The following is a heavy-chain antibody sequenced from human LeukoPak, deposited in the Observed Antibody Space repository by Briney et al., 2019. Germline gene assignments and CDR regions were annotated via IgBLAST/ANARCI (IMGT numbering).Heavy chain of an antibody. CDR2: INHSGST. J-gene: IGHJ4*02. D-gene: IGHD1-20*01. Sequence: PSETLSLTCAVYGGSFSGYYWSWIRQPPGKGLEWIGEINHSGSTNYNPSLKSRVTISVDTSKNQFSLKLSSVTAADTAVYYCARGDGITGAQGRLDYWGQVTLVTVSS. CDR3: ARGDGITGAQGRLDY. CDR1: GGSFSGYY. V-gene: IGHV4-34*01.